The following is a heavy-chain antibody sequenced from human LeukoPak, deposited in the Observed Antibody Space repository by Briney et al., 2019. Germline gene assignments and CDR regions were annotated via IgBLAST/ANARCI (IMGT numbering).Heavy chain of an antibody. CDR1: GGSFSGYY. Sequence: PSETLSLTCAVYGGSFSGYYWSWIRQPPGKGLEWIGEINHSGSTNYNPSLKCRVTISVDTSKNQFSLKLSSVTAADTAVYYCARRRATMPNDYWGQGTLVTVSS. J-gene: IGHJ4*02. CDR2: INHSGST. V-gene: IGHV4-34*01. CDR3: ARRRATMPNDY. D-gene: IGHD5-12*01.